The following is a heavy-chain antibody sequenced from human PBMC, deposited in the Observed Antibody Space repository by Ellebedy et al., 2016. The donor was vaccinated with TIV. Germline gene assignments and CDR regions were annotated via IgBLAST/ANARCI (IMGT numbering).Heavy chain of an antibody. CDR2: ISGSGGST. V-gene: IGHV3-23*01. J-gene: IGHJ3*02. CDR3: ARDVLWSRDI. D-gene: IGHD2-21*01. CDR1: GFTFSSYA. Sequence: GESLKISXAASGFTFSSYAMSWVRQAPGKGLEWVSGISGSGGSTYYADSVKGRFTISRDNSKNTLYLQMNSLRAEDTAVYYCARDVLWSRDIWGQGTMVTVSS.